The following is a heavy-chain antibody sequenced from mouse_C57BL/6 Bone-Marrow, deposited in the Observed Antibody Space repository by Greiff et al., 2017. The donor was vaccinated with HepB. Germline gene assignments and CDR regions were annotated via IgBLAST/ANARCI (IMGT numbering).Heavy chain of an antibody. CDR1: GFTFTDYY. CDR3: ARVPYVTTVVEDSMDY. Sequence: EVQLQQSGPVLVKPGPSVKISCKASGFTFTDYYMHWVKQSHGKSLEWIGLVYPYNGGTSYNQKFKGKATLTVDTSSSTAYMELNSLTSEDSAVYYCARVPYVTTVVEDSMDYWGQGTSVTVSS. V-gene: IGHV1-36*01. J-gene: IGHJ4*01. CDR2: VYPYNGGT. D-gene: IGHD1-1*01.